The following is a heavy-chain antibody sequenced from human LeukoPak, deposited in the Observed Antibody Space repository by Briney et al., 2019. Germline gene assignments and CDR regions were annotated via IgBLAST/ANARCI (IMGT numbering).Heavy chain of an antibody. D-gene: IGHD6-19*01. V-gene: IGHV4-59*08. CDR3: ARYEAVAGVFDY. CDR2: IHYSGST. J-gene: IGHJ4*02. Sequence: NASETLSLTCTVSGGSISSYYWSWIRQPPGKGLEWIGYIHYSGSTNYNPSLKSRVTISVDTSKNQFSLKLSSVTAADTAVYYCARYEAVAGVFDYWGQGTLVTVSS. CDR1: GGSISSYY.